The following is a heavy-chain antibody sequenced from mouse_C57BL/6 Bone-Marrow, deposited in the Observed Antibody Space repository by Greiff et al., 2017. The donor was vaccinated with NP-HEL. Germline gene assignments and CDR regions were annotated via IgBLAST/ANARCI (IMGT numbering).Heavy chain of an antibody. Sequence: QVQLKQPGAELVMPGASVKLSCKASGYTFTSYWMHWVKQRPGQGLEWIGEIDPSDSYTNYNQKFKGKSTLTVDKSSSTAYMQLSSLTSGDSAVYYCARSYYSNRFDYWGQGTTLTVSS. CDR2: IDPSDSYT. CDR1: GYTFTSYW. J-gene: IGHJ2*01. D-gene: IGHD2-5*01. CDR3: ARSYYSNRFDY. V-gene: IGHV1-69*01.